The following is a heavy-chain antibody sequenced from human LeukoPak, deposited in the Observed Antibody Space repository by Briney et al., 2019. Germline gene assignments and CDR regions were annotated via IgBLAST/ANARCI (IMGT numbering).Heavy chain of an antibody. Sequence: GGSLRLSCAASGFTFRNYVIHWVRQAPGKGLEWVAVTSSDLNVKLYADSVKGRFTISRDNAKNSLYLQMNSLRAEDTALYYCAKAGVSGGAFDIWGQGTMVTVSS. CDR2: TSSDLNVK. CDR3: AKAGVSGGAFDI. V-gene: IGHV3-30*18. J-gene: IGHJ3*02. CDR1: GFTFRNYV.